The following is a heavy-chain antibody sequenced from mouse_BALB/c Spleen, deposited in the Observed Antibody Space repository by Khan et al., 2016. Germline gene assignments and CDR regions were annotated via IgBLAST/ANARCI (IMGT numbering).Heavy chain of an antibody. J-gene: IGHJ3*01. CDR2: IHYSGST. CDR1: GYSITSGYS. D-gene: IGHD2-3*01. V-gene: IGHV3-1*02. Sequence: EVQLQESGPDLVKPSQSLSLTCTVTGYSITSGYSWHWIRQFPGNKLEWMGYIHYSGSTNYNPSLKSRISITRDTSKNQLLLQLNSGTNWDTGRLYCARGGDGYYRAWFANWGQGTLVTVSA. CDR3: ARGGDGYYRAWFAN.